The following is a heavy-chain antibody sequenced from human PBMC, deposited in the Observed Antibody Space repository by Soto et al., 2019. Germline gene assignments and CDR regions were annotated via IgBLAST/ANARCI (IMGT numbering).Heavy chain of an antibody. J-gene: IGHJ4*02. V-gene: IGHV4-59*01. CDR2: IYYTGST. D-gene: IGHD6-13*01. CDR3: AKYRRTEAEGFTLDY. Sequence: FEPQCLPYTVSGGTIENYYWRRIRQPPGKRLEWIGYIYYTGSTTYNPSLESRVTMSVDTSKNQFSLKLSSVNAADTAVYYCAKYRRTEAEGFTLDYWGRGTLVTVSS. CDR1: GGTIENYY.